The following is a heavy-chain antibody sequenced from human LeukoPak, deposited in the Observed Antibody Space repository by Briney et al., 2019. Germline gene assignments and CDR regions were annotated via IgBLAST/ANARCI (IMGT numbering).Heavy chain of an antibody. CDR2: IYPGDSDT. CDR1: GYSFTSYW. J-gene: IGHJ4*02. V-gene: IGHV5-51*01. Sequence: GEPLKISCKGSGYSFTSYWIGWVRQLPGKGLEWMGIIYPGDSDTRYSPSFQGQVTISADKSISTAYLQWSSLKASDTAMYYCARSPDSRFYSGSYFPPDYWGQGTLVTVSS. D-gene: IGHD1-26*01. CDR3: ARSPDSRFYSGSYFPPDY.